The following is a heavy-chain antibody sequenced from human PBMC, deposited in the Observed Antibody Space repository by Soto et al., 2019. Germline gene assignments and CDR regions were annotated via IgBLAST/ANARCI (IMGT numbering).Heavy chain of an antibody. V-gene: IGHV3-64*01. CDR3: ARNGRYFDWLPLDSYYYYMDV. Sequence: EVQLVESGGGLVQPGGCLRLSCAASGFTFSSYAMHWVRQAPGKGLEYVSAISSNGGSTYYANSVKGRFTISRDNSKNTLYLQMGSLRAEDMAVYYCARNGRYFDWLPLDSYYYYMDVWGKGTTVTVSS. D-gene: IGHD3-9*01. J-gene: IGHJ6*03. CDR1: GFTFSSYA. CDR2: ISSNGGST.